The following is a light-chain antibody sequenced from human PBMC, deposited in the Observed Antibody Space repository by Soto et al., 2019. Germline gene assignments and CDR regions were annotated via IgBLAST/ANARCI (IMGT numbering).Light chain of an antibody. CDR1: QGISNY. V-gene: IGKV1-27*01. CDR2: DAS. J-gene: IGKJ3*01. Sequence: EIRMTQSPSSLSASVGDRVTITCRASQGISNYLAWYQQKPGKVPKLLIYDASTLQSGVPSRFSGSGSGTDFTLTISSLQPEDIAPDYCQEYNNVLFTFGPGTKVEIK. CDR3: QEYNNVLFT.